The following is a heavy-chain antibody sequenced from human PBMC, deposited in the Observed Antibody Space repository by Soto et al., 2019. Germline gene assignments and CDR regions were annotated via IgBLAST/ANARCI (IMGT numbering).Heavy chain of an antibody. V-gene: IGHV3-7*01. J-gene: IGHJ4*02. CDR1: GFTFSDYW. CDR2: IKEDGNNK. D-gene: IGHD3-10*01. Sequence: GGSLRLSCAASGFTFSDYWMSWVRQAPGKGLEWVANIKEDGNNKNYVDSVKGRFTISRDTAKNSLYLQMNSLRDEDTAVYYCARGVGYYGPGSFYYFDYWAQGSLVTVSS. CDR3: ARGVGYYGPGSFYYFDY.